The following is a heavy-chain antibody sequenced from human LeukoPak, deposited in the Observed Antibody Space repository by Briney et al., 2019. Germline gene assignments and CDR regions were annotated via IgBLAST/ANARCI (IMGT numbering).Heavy chain of an antibody. CDR3: ARVWGYSDY. Sequence: GGSLRLSCAASGFTFSSYEMNWVRQAPGKGLEWVSYTSSSGSTIYYADSVKGRFTISRDNAKNSLYLQMNSLRAEDTAVYYCARVWGYSDYWGQGTLVSVSS. D-gene: IGHD3-16*02. CDR1: GFTFSSYE. CDR2: TSSSGSTI. J-gene: IGHJ4*02. V-gene: IGHV3-48*03.